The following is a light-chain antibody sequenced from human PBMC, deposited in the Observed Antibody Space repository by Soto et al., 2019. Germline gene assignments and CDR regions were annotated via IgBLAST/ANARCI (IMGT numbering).Light chain of an antibody. CDR2: GAS. CDR3: QQYYNWHPYT. J-gene: IGKJ2*01. V-gene: IGKV3-15*01. CDR1: ETVRTN. Sequence: IVMTQSPATLSVSPGERVTLSCRASETVRTNLAWFQQKPGQTPRLLIFGASTRATGIPTRFTGSESETEFTLTIGSLQSEDLAVYYCQQYYNWHPYTFGQGTKLEIK.